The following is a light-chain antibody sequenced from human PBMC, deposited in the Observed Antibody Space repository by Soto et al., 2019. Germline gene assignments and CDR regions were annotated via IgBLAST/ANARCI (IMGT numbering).Light chain of an antibody. Sequence: DTQLTQARSFLSASVGDRVSSTCRASQGISSYLAWYQQKPGKAPKLLIYAASTLQSGVPSRFSGSGSGTEFTLTISSLQPEDFATYYCQQLNSYPLTVGGVTKVDIK. CDR2: AAS. CDR3: QQLNSYPLT. J-gene: IGKJ4*01. CDR1: QGISSY. V-gene: IGKV1-9*01.